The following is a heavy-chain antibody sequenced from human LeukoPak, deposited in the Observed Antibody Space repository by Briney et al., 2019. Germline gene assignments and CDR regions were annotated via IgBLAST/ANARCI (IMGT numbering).Heavy chain of an antibody. CDR1: GYIFTDYY. CDR3: ARDRRYFDTGGLGGPDY. J-gene: IGHJ4*02. Sequence: GASVKVSCKASGYIFTDYYMHWVRQAPGQELGWMGRINPNSGGTNYAQKFQGRVTMTRDTSISTAYTELSSLRSEDTATYYCARDRRYFDTGGLGGPDYWGQGTLVTVSS. CDR2: INPNSGGT. D-gene: IGHD2-8*02. V-gene: IGHV1/OR15-1*02.